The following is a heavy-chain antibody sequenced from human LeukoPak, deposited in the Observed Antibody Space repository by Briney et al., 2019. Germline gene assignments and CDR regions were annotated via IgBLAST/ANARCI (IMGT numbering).Heavy chain of an antibody. CDR3: AKGLTIFGVISSHALDV. CDR2: ISYDGDKK. J-gene: IGHJ6*02. D-gene: IGHD3-3*01. V-gene: IGHV3-30*18. CDR1: GVTFSSYG. Sequence: PGGSLRLSCAASGVTFSSYGMYWVRQAPGKGLEWVALISYDGDKKNYADSVKGRFTVSRDNSKNTLYVQMNSLRAEDTAVYYCAKGLTIFGVISSHALDVWGQGTTVTVSS.